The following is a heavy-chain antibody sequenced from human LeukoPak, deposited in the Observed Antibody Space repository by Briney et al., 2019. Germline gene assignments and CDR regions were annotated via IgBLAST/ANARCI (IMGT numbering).Heavy chain of an antibody. Sequence: ASVKVSCKASGYTLTTYGMSWVRQARGQGLEWMGWISGYNGHTNYAQSLQGRVTMTTDPSTGTAYMELRSLSSDDTAVYYCARAPSSCQLPYCYVTDYWGQGTLVTVSS. CDR1: GYTLTTYG. V-gene: IGHV1-18*01. D-gene: IGHD2-2*02. CDR2: ISGYNGHT. J-gene: IGHJ4*02. CDR3: ARAPSSCQLPYCYVTDY.